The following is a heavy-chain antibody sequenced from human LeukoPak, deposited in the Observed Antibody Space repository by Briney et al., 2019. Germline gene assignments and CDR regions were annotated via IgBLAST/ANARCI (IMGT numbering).Heavy chain of an antibody. CDR1: GFTFSSYG. CDR2: ISYDGSNK. V-gene: IGHV3-30*18. J-gene: IGHJ4*02. CDR3: AKSTLVGATSYFDY. D-gene: IGHD1-26*01. Sequence: GGSLRLSCAASGFTFSSYGMHWVRQAPGKGLEWVAVISYDGSNKYYADSVKGRFTISRDNSKNTLYLQMNSLRAEDTAVYYCAKSTLVGATSYFDYWGQGTLVTVSS.